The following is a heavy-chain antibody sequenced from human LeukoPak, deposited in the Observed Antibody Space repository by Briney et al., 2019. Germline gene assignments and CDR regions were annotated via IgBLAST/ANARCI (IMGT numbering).Heavy chain of an antibody. J-gene: IGHJ4*02. Sequence: ASVKVSCKASGYTFTGYYMHWVRQAPGQGLEWTGWINPNSGGTNYAQKFQGRVTMTRDTSISTAYMELSRLRSDDTAVYYCATGPYGSGSSDYWGQGTLVTVSS. CDR1: GYTFTGYY. D-gene: IGHD3-10*01. CDR3: ATGPYGSGSSDY. CDR2: INPNSGGT. V-gene: IGHV1-2*02.